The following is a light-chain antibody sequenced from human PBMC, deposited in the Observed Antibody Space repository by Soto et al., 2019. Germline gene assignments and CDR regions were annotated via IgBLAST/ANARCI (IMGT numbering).Light chain of an antibody. CDR2: EVN. V-gene: IGLV2-14*01. J-gene: IGLJ3*02. CDR1: SSDVGGYNY. Sequence: QSALTQPASVSGSPGQSITISCTGTSSDVGGYNYVSWYQQHPGKAPKLMIYEVNNRPSGVSNRFSGSKSGNTASLTISGLQAEDEADYYCSSYTSSSRGVFGGGTKLTVL. CDR3: SSYTSSSRGV.